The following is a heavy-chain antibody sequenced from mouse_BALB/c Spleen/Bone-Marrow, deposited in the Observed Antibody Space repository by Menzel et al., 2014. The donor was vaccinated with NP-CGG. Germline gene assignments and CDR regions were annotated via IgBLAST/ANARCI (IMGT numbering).Heavy chain of an antibody. CDR1: GFTFSDYG. V-gene: IGHV5-15*02. J-gene: IGHJ2*01. CDR2: ISNLAYSI. Sequence: EVMLVKSGGGLVQPGGSRKLSCAASGFTFSDYGMAWVRQAPGKGPEWVAFISNLAYSIYYTDTVTGRFTISRENAKNTLYLEMSSLRSEDTAMYYCARALAYGSSFDYWGQGTTLTVSS. D-gene: IGHD1-1*01. CDR3: ARALAYGSSFDY.